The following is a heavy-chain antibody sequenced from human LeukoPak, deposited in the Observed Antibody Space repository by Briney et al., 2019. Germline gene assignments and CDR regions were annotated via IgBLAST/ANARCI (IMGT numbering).Heavy chain of an antibody. D-gene: IGHD1-1*01. CDR1: GGTFSSYA. CDR2: IIPIFGTA. CDR3: ARGPELERFDY. Sequence: SVKASCKASGGTFSSYAISWVRQAPGQGLEWMGGIIPIFGTANYAQKFQGRVTITTDESTSTAYMELSGLRSEDTAVYYCARGPELERFDYWGQGTLVTVSS. J-gene: IGHJ4*02. V-gene: IGHV1-69*05.